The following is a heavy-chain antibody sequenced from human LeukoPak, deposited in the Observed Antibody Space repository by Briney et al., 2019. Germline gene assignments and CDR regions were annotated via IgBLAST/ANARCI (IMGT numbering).Heavy chain of an antibody. CDR2: IYTSGST. CDR1: GGSISGYY. Sequence: SETLSLTCTVSGGSISGYYWSWIRQPTGKGLEWIGRIYTSGSTNYNPSLKSRVTMSVDTSKNQFSLKLSSVTVADTAVYYCARYIPARPGFDYWGQGTLVTVSS. V-gene: IGHV4-4*07. CDR3: ARYIPARPGFDY. J-gene: IGHJ4*02. D-gene: IGHD6-6*01.